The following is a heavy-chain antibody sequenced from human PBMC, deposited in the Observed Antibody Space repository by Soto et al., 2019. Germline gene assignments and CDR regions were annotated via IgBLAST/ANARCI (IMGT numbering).Heavy chain of an antibody. V-gene: IGHV3-15*01. D-gene: IGHD3-3*01. Sequence: GGSLLLSCASSGFTFSNAWMSWVRQAPGKGLDLLRLIKSKTDGGTTDYAAPVKGRFTISRDDSKNTLYLQMNSLKTEDTAVYYCTTDPSFGVVITPPYYYYGMDVWGQGTTVTVSS. CDR3: TTDPSFGVVITPPYYYYGMDV. J-gene: IGHJ6*02. CDR2: IKSKTDGGTT. CDR1: GFTFSNAW.